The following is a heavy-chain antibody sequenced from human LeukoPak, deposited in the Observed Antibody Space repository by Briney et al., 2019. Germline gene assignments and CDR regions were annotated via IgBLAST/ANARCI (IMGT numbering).Heavy chain of an antibody. J-gene: IGHJ5*02. D-gene: IGHD6-6*01. CDR2: INHSGST. CDR3: ARYWQLGSYNWFDP. CDR1: GGSFSGYY. V-gene: IGHV4-34*01. Sequence: PSETLSLTCAGYGGSFSGYYWSWIRQPPGKGLEWIGEINHSGSTNYNPSLKSRVTISVDTSKNQFSLKLSSVTAADTAVYYCARYWQLGSYNWFDPWGQGTLVTVSP.